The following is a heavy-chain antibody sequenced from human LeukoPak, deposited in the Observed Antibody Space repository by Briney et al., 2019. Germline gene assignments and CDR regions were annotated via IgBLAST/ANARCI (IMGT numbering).Heavy chain of an antibody. CDR3: ASTLYCSGGSCYSGVDY. D-gene: IGHD2-15*01. CDR1: GGSFSGYY. CDR2: INHSGST. V-gene: IGHV4-34*01. J-gene: IGHJ4*02. Sequence: PSETLSLTCAVYGGSFSGYYWSWIRQPPGKGLEWIGEINHSGSTNYNPSLKSRVTISVDTSKNQFSLKLSSVTAADTAVYYCASTLYCSGGSCYSGVDYWGQGTLVTVSS.